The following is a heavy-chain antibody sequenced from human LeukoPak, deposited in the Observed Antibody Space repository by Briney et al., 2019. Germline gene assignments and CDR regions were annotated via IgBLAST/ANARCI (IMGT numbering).Heavy chain of an antibody. CDR1: GYTFNDFY. Sequence: ASVKVSCKASGYTFNDFYVHWVRQAPGQGLEWMGWINPKIADTIYAQSVRGRVTMTRDTSITTAYLELSSLRSDDTAVSYCARSLPYDNRNPHIDHWGQGTLITVSS. J-gene: IGHJ4*02. V-gene: IGHV1-2*02. CDR3: ARSLPYDNRNPHIDH. D-gene: IGHD3-22*01. CDR2: INPKIADT.